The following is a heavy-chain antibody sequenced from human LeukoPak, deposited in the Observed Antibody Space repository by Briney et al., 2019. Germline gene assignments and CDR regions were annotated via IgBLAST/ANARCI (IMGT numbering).Heavy chain of an antibody. CDR1: GYTFTRYG. V-gene: IGHV1-18*01. CDR2: ISAYNGDT. J-gene: IGHJ4*02. Sequence: ASVKVSCKASGYTFTRYGITWVRQAPGQRLEWMGWISAYNGDTKYAQKLQGRVTMTTDTSTSTAYMELRSLRSDDTAVYYCARDPSNSSGWYIFFDFWGQGTLVAVSS. D-gene: IGHD6-19*01. CDR3: ARDPSNSSGWYIFFDF.